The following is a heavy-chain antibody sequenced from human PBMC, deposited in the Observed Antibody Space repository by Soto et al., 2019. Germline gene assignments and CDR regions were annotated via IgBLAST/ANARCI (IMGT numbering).Heavy chain of an antibody. CDR1: GGTFSSYA. CDR2: IIPIFGTA. Sequence: QVQLVQSGAEVKKPGSSVKVSCKASGGTFSSYAISWVRQAPGQGLEWMGGIIPIFGTANYAQKFQGSVTITADESTSTAYMELSSLRSEDTAVYYCARGYCSGGSCYRGANWFDPWGQGTLVTVSS. CDR3: ARGYCSGGSCYRGANWFDP. V-gene: IGHV1-69*01. J-gene: IGHJ5*02. D-gene: IGHD2-15*01.